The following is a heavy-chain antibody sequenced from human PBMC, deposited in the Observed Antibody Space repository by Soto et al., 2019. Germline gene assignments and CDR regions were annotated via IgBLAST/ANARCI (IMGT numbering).Heavy chain of an antibody. CDR2: IKSKTDGGTT. CDR1: GFTFSNAW. J-gene: IGHJ6*02. D-gene: IGHD2-2*01. CDR3: TTDPTSWEPYYYYGMDV. V-gene: IGHV3-15*01. Sequence: EVQVVESGGGLVKPGGSLRLSCAASGFTFSNAWMSWVRQAPGKGLEWVGRIKSKTDGGTTDYAAPVKGRFTISRDDSKNTLYLQMNSLKTEDTAVYYCTTDPTSWEPYYYYGMDVWGQGTTVTVSS.